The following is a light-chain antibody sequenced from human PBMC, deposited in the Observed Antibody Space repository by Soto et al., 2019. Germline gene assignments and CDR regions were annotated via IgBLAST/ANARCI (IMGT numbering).Light chain of an antibody. V-gene: IGKV3D-11*02. CDR2: DAS. CDR1: QSVSNNY. Sequence: EIVLTQSPGTLSLSPGERATLSCRASQSVSNNYLAWYQQKPGQAPRLLIYDASKRASGLPARFSGSGSGTEFTLPISSLEPEDFAVYYCQQRNGWQPWTLRQGTRVHIK. J-gene: IGKJ1*01. CDR3: QQRNGWQPWT.